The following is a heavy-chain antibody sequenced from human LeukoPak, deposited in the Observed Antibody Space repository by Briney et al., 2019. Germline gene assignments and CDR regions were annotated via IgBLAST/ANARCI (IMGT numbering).Heavy chain of an antibody. CDR3: ARDLKLSRLLWFGELLSKVAYYFDY. J-gene: IGHJ4*02. D-gene: IGHD3-10*01. CDR2: INPNSGGT. CDR1: GYTFTGYY. V-gene: IGHV1-2*02. Sequence: ASVKVSCKASGYTFTGYYMHWVRQAPGQGLEWMGWINPNSGGTNYAQKFQGRVTMTRDTSISTAYMELSRLRYDDTAVYYCARDLKLSRLLWFGELLSKVAYYFDYWGQGTLVTVSS.